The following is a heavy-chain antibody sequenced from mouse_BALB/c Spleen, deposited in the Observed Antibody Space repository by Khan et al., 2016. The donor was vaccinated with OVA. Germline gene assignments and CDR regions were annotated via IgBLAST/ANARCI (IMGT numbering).Heavy chain of an antibody. CDR3: ATSYYYGYYFDY. J-gene: IGHJ2*01. CDR1: GFTFSSYG. D-gene: IGHD1-1*01. Sequence: DVKLVESGGGLVQPGGSRKLSCAASGFTFSSYGMHWVRQAPEKGLEWVAYISGDSSTIYYTDTVKGRFTISRDNPKNTLSLQMTSLMSEDTAMDYCATSYYYGYYFDYWGPGTTLTVSS. CDR2: ISGDSSTI. V-gene: IGHV5-17*02.